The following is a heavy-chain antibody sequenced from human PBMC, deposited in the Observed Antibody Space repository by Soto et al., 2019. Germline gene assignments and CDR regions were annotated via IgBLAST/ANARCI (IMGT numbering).Heavy chain of an antibody. CDR1: GDTFSNYV. D-gene: IGHD2-21*01. CDR2: TIPVLGVT. Sequence: QVQLVQSGAEVKKPGSSVKVSCKVSGDTFSNYVISWVRQAPGQGLEWMGRTIPVLGVTSYAQKYQGRVTIVADESTSRVYMDLASLRSEDTAVYYCASIVVTTRDYQFHYGVDVWGQGTAVTVSS. CDR3: ASIVVTTRDYQFHYGVDV. J-gene: IGHJ6*02. V-gene: IGHV1-69*04.